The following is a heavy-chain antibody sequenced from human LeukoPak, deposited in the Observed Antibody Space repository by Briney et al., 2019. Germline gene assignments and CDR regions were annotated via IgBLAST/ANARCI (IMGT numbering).Heavy chain of an antibody. D-gene: IGHD3-10*01. CDR2: IKHDRDEK. CDR1: GFMFSESW. Sequence: GSLRLSCVASGFMFSESWMNWVRQAPGKGLEWVANIKHDRDEKHYADSVKGRFTISRDNAKNTLYLQMDRLRVDDTAVYYCAREKGGILWFGKLLGGQGTLVTVSS. V-gene: IGHV3-7*01. J-gene: IGHJ4*02. CDR3: AREKGGILWFGKLL.